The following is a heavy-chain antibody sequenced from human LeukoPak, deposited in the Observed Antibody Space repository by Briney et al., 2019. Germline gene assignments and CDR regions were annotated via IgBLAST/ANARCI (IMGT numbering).Heavy chain of an antibody. J-gene: IGHJ4*02. CDR2: LRGDGET. CDR3: ATASWVSSADAVL. CDR1: GFTFSSYA. D-gene: IGHD3-10*01. V-gene: IGHV3-23*01. Sequence: GGSLRLSCVASGFTFSSYAMSWVRQAPARGLEWVSSLRGDGETFYADSVKGRFTLSRDDSRNTVFLHLNNLRVEDTALYYCATASWVSSADAVLWGQGTVVTVS.